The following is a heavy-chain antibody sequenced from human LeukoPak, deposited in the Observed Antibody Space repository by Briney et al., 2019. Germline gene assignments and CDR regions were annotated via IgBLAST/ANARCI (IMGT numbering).Heavy chain of an antibody. V-gene: IGHV4-34*01. D-gene: IGHD3-16*01. CDR2: INHSGST. J-gene: IGHJ4*02. CDR1: GGSISSYY. CDR3: ARPRGLRQWGGCYFDY. Sequence: PSETLSLTCTVSGGSISSYYWSWIRQPPGKGLEWIGEINHSGSTNYNPSLKSRVTISVDTSKNQFSLKLSSVTAADTAVYYCARPRGLRQWGGCYFDYWGQGTLVTVSS.